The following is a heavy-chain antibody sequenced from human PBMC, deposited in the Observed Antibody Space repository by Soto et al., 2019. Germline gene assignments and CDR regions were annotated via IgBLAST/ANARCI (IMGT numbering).Heavy chain of an antibody. CDR1: GYTFTSYA. CDR2: INAGNGNT. J-gene: IGHJ4*02. V-gene: IGHV1-3*05. Sequence: QVQLGQSGAEEKKPGASVKVALKAYGYTFTSYAMHWVRQAPGQRLEWKGGINAGNGNTKYSQKFQGRVTITRDTSARTAYMELRSLRSEDTAVYYCARSIAVVTARAYWGQGTLVTVSS. CDR3: ARSIAVVTARAY. D-gene: IGHD2-21*02.